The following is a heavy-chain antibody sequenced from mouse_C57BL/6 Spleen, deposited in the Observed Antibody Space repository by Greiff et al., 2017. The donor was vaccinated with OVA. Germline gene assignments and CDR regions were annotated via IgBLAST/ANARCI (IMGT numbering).Heavy chain of an antibody. CDR3: DRQTVTTDNLDD. CDR2: IYPGDGDT. J-gene: IGHJ2*01. Sequence: VQLQQPGAELVKPGASVKISCKASGYAFSSYWMNWVKQRPGKGLEWIGQIYPGDGDTNYNGKFKGKATLTVDKSSSTAYMQLSSLTSEDSAVLGWDRQTVTTDNLDDWGNGTTLAVSS. CDR1: GYAFSSYW. D-gene: IGHD2-2*01. V-gene: IGHV1-80*01.